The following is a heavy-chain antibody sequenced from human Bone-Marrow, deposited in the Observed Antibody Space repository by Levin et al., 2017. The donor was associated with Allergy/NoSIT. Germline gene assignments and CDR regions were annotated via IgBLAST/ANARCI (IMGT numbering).Heavy chain of an antibody. D-gene: IGHD2-2*01. CDR3: AKDTPALSAGPYFDY. CDR2: ISGSGGSI. V-gene: IGHV3-23*01. J-gene: IGHJ4*02. Sequence: GGSLRLSCAASGFTFSSYAMSWVRQAPGKGLEWVSGISGSGGSICYADSVRGRFTISRDNSKNTLYLQMNSLRAEDTAVYYCAKDTPALSAGPYFDYWGQGTLVTVSS. CDR1: GFTFSSYA.